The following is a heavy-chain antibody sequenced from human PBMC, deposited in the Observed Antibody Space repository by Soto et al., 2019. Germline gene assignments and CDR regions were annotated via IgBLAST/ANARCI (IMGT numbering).Heavy chain of an antibody. CDR1: GYTFTSYG. D-gene: IGHD2-2*02. CDR3: ARDIPVLVVNPYYYYGMDV. Sequence: ASVKVSFKASGYTFTSYGISWVRQAPGQGLEWMGWISAYNGNTNYAQKLQGRVTMTTDTSTSTAYMELRSLRSDDTAVYYCARDIPVLVVNPYYYYGMDVWGQGTTVTVSS. CDR2: ISAYNGNT. V-gene: IGHV1-18*01. J-gene: IGHJ6*02.